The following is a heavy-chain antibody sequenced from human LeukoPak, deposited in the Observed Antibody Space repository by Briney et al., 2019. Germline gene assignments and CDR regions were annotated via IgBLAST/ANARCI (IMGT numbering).Heavy chain of an antibody. CDR2: ISSSDTYT. V-gene: IGHV3-11*06. CDR1: GFTFSDYY. Sequence: GGSLRLSCAASGFTFSDYYMSWIRLAPGKGLEWVSYISSSDTYTNYTDSVKGRFTISRDNAKNSLYLQMNSLRAEDTAVYYCARGPYSSGSSADYWGQGTLVTVSS. J-gene: IGHJ4*02. D-gene: IGHD6-19*01. CDR3: ARGPYSSGSSADY.